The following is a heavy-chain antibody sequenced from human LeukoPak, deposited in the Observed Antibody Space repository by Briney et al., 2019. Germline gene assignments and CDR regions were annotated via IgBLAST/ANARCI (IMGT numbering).Heavy chain of an antibody. Sequence: SETLSLTCTVSGGSVSSGNYYWTWLRQPPGKGLEWIGYIFCTGSTNYNPSLKSRVTISVDTTKNQFSLKLNSVTAADTAVYYCAKYNWNAEVDYWGQGTLVTVSS. CDR1: GGSVSSGNYY. CDR2: IFCTGST. CDR3: AKYNWNAEVDY. V-gene: IGHV4-61*01. J-gene: IGHJ4*02. D-gene: IGHD1-1*01.